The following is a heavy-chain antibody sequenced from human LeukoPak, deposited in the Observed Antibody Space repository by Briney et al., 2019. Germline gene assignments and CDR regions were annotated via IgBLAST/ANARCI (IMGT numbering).Heavy chain of an antibody. CDR1: GITFSSYA. Sequence: PGGSLRLSCAASGITFSSYAMSWVRQAPGKGLEWVSGISGSGGSTYYADSVKGRFTIPRDNSKNTLYLQMNSLRAEDTAVYYCAKWGIVVVPAASVWGQGTTVTVSS. V-gene: IGHV3-23*01. D-gene: IGHD2-2*01. CDR3: AKWGIVVVPAASV. CDR2: ISGSGGST. J-gene: IGHJ6*02.